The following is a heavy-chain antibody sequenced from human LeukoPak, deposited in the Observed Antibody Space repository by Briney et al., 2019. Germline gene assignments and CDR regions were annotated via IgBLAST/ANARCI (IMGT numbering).Heavy chain of an antibody. CDR2: IYYSGST. V-gene: IGHV4-61*08. Sequence: SQTLSLTCTVSGGSISSGGYYWSWIRQHPGKGLEWIGYIYYSGSTNYNPSLKSRVTISVDTSKNQFSLKLSSVTAADTAVYYCARVRYERLAFDYWGQGTLVTVSS. CDR3: ARVRYERLAFDY. CDR1: GGSISSGGYY. J-gene: IGHJ4*02. D-gene: IGHD6-25*01.